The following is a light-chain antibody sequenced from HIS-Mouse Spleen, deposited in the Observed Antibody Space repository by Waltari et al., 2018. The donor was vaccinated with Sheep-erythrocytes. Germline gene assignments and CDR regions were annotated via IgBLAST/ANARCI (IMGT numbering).Light chain of an antibody. J-gene: IGKJ5*01. CDR1: QGIRSW. Sequence: DIQMTQSPSSVSASVGDRVTITCRASQGIRSWLAWYQQKPGKAPKLLIYAASSLKSGVPSRFSGSGSGTDFTLTISSLQPEDFATYYCQQANSFPITFGQGTRLEIK. CDR3: QQANSFPIT. V-gene: IGKV1-12*01. CDR2: AAS.